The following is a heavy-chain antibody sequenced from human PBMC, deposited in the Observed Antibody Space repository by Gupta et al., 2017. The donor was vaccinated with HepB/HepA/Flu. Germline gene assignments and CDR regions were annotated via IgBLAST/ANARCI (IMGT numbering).Heavy chain of an antibody. CDR2: IFPIETT. CDR1: GASISIYY. D-gene: IGHD3-10*01. CDR3: ARGSSDYYHHMDV. J-gene: IGHJ6*03. Sequence: QVQLQESGPGLVKPSETLSLTCSVSGASISIYYWNWIRQPAGKGLEWVGRIFPIETTNYNPSLKSRVTMSLDTSKNQIALQLRSVTAADTAIYYCARGSSDYYHHMDVWGKGATVTVSS. V-gene: IGHV4-4*07.